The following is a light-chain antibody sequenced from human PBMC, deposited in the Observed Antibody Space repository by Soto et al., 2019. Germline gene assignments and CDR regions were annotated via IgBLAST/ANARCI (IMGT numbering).Light chain of an antibody. CDR3: QQYGSSSWT. Sequence: EIVLTQSPGTMSLSPGKSSTLSCRDSQSISSSYLAWYQQRPGQANRLLIYGASSRATGIPDRFSGSGSGTEFTLTISRLEPEDFAVYYCQQYGSSSWTVGQGTKVDIK. J-gene: IGKJ1*01. CDR2: GAS. V-gene: IGKV3-20*01. CDR1: QSISSSY.